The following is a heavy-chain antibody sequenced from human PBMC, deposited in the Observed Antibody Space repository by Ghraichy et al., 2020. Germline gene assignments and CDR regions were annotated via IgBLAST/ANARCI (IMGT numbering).Heavy chain of an antibody. J-gene: IGHJ4*02. CDR2: ISYDGSNK. CDR1: GLTFSSYG. D-gene: IGHD5-18*01. Sequence: GGSLRLSCAASGLTFSSYGMHWVRQAPAKGLEWVAVISYDGSNKYYADSVKGRFTISRDNSKNTLYLQMNSLSAEDTAVYYCAKEEQAYSYGHDYWGQGTLVTVSS. CDR3: AKEEQAYSYGHDY. V-gene: IGHV3-30*18.